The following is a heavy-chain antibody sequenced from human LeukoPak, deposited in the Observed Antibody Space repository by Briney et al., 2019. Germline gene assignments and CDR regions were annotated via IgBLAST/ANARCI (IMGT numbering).Heavy chain of an antibody. CDR1: GGSFSGYY. Sequence: SETLSLTCAVYGGSFSGYYWSWIRKPPGKGLEWIGEINHSGSTNYNPSLKSRVTISVDTSKNQFSLKLSSVTAADTAVYYCAVGDAGFDYWGQGTLVTVSS. CDR2: INHSGST. V-gene: IGHV4-34*01. J-gene: IGHJ4*02. CDR3: AVGDAGFDY.